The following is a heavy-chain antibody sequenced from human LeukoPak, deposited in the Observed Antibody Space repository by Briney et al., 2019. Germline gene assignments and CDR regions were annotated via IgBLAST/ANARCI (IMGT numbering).Heavy chain of an antibody. J-gene: IGHJ4*02. CDR3: ASRQPYGDSSGYYYADFDY. CDR2: ISYDGSNK. V-gene: IGHV3-30*03. Sequence: GRSLRLSCAASGFNFSRYGMHWVRQAPGKGLEWVAIISYDGSNKYYADSVKGRFTISRDNSKNTLYLQMNSLRAEDTAVYYCASRQPYGDSSGYYYADFDYWGQGTLVTVSS. D-gene: IGHD3-22*01. CDR1: GFNFSRYG.